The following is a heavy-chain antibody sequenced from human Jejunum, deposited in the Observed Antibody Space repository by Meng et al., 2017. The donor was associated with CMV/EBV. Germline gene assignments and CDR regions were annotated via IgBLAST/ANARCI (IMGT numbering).Heavy chain of an antibody. V-gene: IGHV1-8*01. CDR3: ARAPRGYSFY. Sequence: CNASGSGFISYDISWVRQATGQGLEWMGWMNPNSGDTGYAQKFQGRVTMTRNTSISTAYMELSRLTSEDTAMYYCARAPRGYSFYWGQGTTVTVSS. D-gene: IGHD5-18*01. CDR2: MNPNSGDT. J-gene: IGHJ6*02. CDR1: GSGFISYD.